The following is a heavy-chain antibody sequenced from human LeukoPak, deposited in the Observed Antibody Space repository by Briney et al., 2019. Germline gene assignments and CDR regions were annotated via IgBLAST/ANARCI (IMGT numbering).Heavy chain of an antibody. D-gene: IGHD3-22*01. CDR1: GYTFTGYY. J-gene: IGHJ4*02. CDR3: ARSYYYDRSGSVDY. V-gene: IGHV1-2*02. Sequence: GASVNVSCKASGYTFTGYYMHWVRQAPGQGLEWMGWINPNSGGTNYAQKFQGRVTMTRDTSISTAYMELSRLRSDDTAVYYCARSYYYDRSGSVDYWGQGTLVTVSS. CDR2: INPNSGGT.